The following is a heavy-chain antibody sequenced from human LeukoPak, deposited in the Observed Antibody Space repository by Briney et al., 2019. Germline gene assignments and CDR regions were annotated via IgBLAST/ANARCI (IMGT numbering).Heavy chain of an antibody. D-gene: IGHD1-26*01. Sequence: GASVKVSCKASGYTFTDYFVHWVRQAPGQGLEWMAWINPNSDGRSYAQAFQGRLTVTTDTSISTAYMELNSLRSDDTAVYFCARGKSPSGDFDFWGQGTLVAVSS. CDR2: INPNSDGR. CDR1: GYTFTDYF. J-gene: IGHJ4*02. V-gene: IGHV1-2*02. CDR3: ARGKSPSGDFDF.